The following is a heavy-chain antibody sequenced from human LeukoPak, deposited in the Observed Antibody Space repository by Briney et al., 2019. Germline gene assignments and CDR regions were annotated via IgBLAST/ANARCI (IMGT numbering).Heavy chain of an antibody. J-gene: IGHJ3*02. V-gene: IGHV3-23*01. CDR1: GSTLRNNI. D-gene: IGHD2-2*01. CDR3: GREGYTSGYAGAFDT. CDR2: LSFIDDST. Sequence: GGSLRLSCIASGSTLRNNIMTWVRQAPGKGLEWVSSLSFIDDSTYYADPVKGRFTISRGTSKNTLFLQMNSLIPEDTGVYYCGREGYTSGYAGAFDTWGQGTMVTVSS.